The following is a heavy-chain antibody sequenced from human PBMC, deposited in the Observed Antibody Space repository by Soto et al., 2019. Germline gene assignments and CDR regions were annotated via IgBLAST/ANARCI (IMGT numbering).Heavy chain of an antibody. CDR3: ARDSYDFWSGYDAFDI. V-gene: IGHV1-3*01. Sequence: ASVKVSCKASGYTFTSYAMHWVRQAPGQRLEWMGWINAYNGNTKYSQKLQGRVTMTTDTSTSTAYMELRSLRSDDTAVYYCARDSYDFWSGYDAFDIWGQGTMVTVSS. J-gene: IGHJ3*02. CDR1: GYTFTSYA. D-gene: IGHD3-3*01. CDR2: INAYNGNT.